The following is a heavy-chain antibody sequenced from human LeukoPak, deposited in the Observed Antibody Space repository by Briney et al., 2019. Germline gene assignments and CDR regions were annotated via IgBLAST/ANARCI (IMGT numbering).Heavy chain of an antibody. CDR3: AREQHVATFSVSDYYYMDV. CDR2: VFYSGST. J-gene: IGHJ6*03. D-gene: IGHD5-12*01. CDR1: GGSISSRSYH. V-gene: IGHV4-39*07. Sequence: SETLSLTCTVSGGSISSRSYHWGWIRQPPGKGLEWIGSVFYSGSTNYNPSLKSRVTISVDTSKNQFSLKLSSVTAADTAVYYCAREQHVATFSVSDYYYMDVWGKGTTVTISS.